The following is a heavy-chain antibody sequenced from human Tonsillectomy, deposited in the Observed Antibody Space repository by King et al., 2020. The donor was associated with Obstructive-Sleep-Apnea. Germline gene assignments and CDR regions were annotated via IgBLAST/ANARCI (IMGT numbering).Heavy chain of an antibody. CDR3: AKDPTAMVRSNYFDY. D-gene: IGHD5-18*01. V-gene: IGHV3-23*04. CDR1: GFTFSSYA. CDR2: FSCSGGSK. Sequence: VQLVQSGGGLVQPGGSLRLSCAASGFTFSSYAMSCVRQAPGKGLEWVLAFSCSGGSKYYADSGKGRFPISRDNSKNTLYLQMNSLRAEDTAVYYCAKDPTAMVRSNYFDYWGQGTLVTVSS. J-gene: IGHJ4*02.